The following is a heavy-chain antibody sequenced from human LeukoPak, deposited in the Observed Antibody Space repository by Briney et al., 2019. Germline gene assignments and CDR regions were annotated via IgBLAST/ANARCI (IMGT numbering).Heavy chain of an antibody. CDR2: IYYSGST. Sequence: PSETLSLTCTVSGGSISSYYWSWIRQPPGKGLEWIGYIYYSGSTNYIPSLKSRVTISVDTSKNQFSLKLSSVTAADTAVYYCARAPQTYYDFWSGYSEAPQFDYWGQGTLVTVSS. CDR3: ARAPQTYYDFWSGYSEAPQFDY. V-gene: IGHV4-59*01. J-gene: IGHJ4*02. CDR1: GGSISSYY. D-gene: IGHD3-3*01.